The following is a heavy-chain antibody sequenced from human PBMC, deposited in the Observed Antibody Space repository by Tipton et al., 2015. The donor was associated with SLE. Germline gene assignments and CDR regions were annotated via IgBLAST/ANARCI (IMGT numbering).Heavy chain of an antibody. CDR2: ISYDGSNK. CDR1: GFTFSSYG. Sequence: SLRLSCAASGFTFSSYGMHWVRQAPGKGLEWVAVISYDGSNKYYADSVKGRFTISRDNSKNTLYLQMNSLRAEDTAVYYCAPLGDAFDIWGQGTMVTVSS. J-gene: IGHJ3*02. CDR3: APLGDAFDI. D-gene: IGHD7-27*01. V-gene: IGHV3-30*03.